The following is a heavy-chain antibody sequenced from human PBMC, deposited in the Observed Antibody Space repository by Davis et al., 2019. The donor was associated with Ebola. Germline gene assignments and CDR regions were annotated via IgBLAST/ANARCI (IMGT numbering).Heavy chain of an antibody. Sequence: MPGGSLRLSCTVSGGSISSYYWSWIRQPPGKGLEWIGNIYYSGSTNYNPSLKSRVTISVDTSKNQFSLKLSSVTAADTAVYYCARGRYYYDSSGYWTYWGQGTLVTVSS. J-gene: IGHJ4*02. D-gene: IGHD3-22*01. V-gene: IGHV4-59*12. CDR2: IYYSGST. CDR3: ARGRYYYDSSGYWTY. CDR1: GGSISSYY.